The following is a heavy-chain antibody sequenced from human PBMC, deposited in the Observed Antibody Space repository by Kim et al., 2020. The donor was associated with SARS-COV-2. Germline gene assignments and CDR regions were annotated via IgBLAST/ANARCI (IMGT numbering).Heavy chain of an antibody. CDR3: ARDQAGEWELRRSGFDY. V-gene: IGHV1-18*01. CDR2: ISAYNGNT. Sequence: ASVKVSCKASGYTFTSYGISWVRQAPGQGLEWMGWISAYNGNTNYAQKLQGRVTMTTDTSTSTAYMELRSLRSDDTAVYYCARDQAGEWELRRSGFDYWGQGTLVTVSS. CDR1: GYTFTSYG. D-gene: IGHD1-26*01. J-gene: IGHJ4*02.